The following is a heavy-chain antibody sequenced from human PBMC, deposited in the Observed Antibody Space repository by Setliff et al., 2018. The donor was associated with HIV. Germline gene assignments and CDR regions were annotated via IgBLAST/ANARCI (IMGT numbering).Heavy chain of an antibody. V-gene: IGHV4-39*07. CDR3: ARDRPYSGYPD. J-gene: IGHJ4*02. D-gene: IGHD5-12*01. Sequence: SETLSLTCIVSGGSISSSSHYWGWIRQPPGKGLEWIGNIYYSGSTYYNPSLKSRVTISVDKSKDQFSLKLSSVTAADTAVYYCARDRPYSGYPDWGQGTLVTVSS. CDR2: IYYSGST. CDR1: GGSISSSSHY.